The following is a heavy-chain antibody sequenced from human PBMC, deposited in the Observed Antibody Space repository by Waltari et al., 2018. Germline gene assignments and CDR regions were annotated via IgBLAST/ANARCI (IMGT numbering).Heavy chain of an antibody. CDR3: ARGLEVNYDFWTGYGY. J-gene: IGHJ4*02. D-gene: IGHD3-3*01. CDR2: ISYNGLST. V-gene: IGHV3-64*01. Sequence: EVQLVESGGGLVQPGGSLRLSCAASGFTFRNYAMYWVRQAQGKGLEYVSGISYNGLSTYDANSVKGRFTISRDNSKSTLYLQMGSLRAEDMAVYYCARGLEVNYDFWTGYGYWGQGALVTVSP. CDR1: GFTFRNYA.